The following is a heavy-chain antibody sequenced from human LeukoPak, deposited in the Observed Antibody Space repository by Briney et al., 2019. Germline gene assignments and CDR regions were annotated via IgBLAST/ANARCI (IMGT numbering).Heavy chain of an antibody. J-gene: IGHJ4*02. D-gene: IGHD1-1*01. CDR1: GYTFTGYY. V-gene: IGHV1-2*02. Sequence: ASVKVSCKASGYTFTGYYMHWVRQAPGQGLEWMGWINPNSGGTNYAQKFQGRVTMTRDTSISTAYMDLSRLRSDDTAVYYCARDLILEGDSDYWGQGTLVTVSS. CDR2: INPNSGGT. CDR3: ARDLILEGDSDY.